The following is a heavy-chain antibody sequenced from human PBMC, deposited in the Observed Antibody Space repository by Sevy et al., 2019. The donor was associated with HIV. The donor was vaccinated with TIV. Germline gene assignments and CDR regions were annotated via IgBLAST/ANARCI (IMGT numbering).Heavy chain of an antibody. D-gene: IGHD2-2*01. CDR1: GFTFSTYG. CDR3: AKVLHIVVVPAAIDYYYGMDV. CDR2: IRFDGTIK. J-gene: IGHJ6*02. Sequence: GGSLRLSCAASGFTFSTYGMHWVRQAPGKGLEWVAFIRFDGTIKYYTDSVKGRLTISRDNSKDTLYLQMNSLRAEDTAVYFCAKVLHIVVVPAAIDYYYGMDVWGRGTTVTVSS. V-gene: IGHV3-30*02.